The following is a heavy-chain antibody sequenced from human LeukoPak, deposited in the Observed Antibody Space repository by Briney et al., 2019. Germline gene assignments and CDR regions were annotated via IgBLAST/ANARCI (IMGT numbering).Heavy chain of an antibody. CDR1: GFTFSSYS. J-gene: IGHJ4*02. V-gene: IGHV3-21*01. Sequence: GGSLRLSCAASGFTFSSYSMNWVRQAPGKGLEWVSSISSSSSNICYADSVKGRFTISRDNAKNSLYLQMNSLRAEDTAVYYCARGSGYDGDYWGQGTLVTVSS. CDR3: ARGSGYDGDY. CDR2: ISSSSSNI. D-gene: IGHD5-12*01.